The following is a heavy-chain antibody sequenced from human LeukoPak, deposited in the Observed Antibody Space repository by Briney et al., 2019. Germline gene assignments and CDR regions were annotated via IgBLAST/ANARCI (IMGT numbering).Heavy chain of an antibody. D-gene: IGHD4-23*01. J-gene: IGHJ4*02. CDR3: ARAGDLEVTQSGYFDY. CDR2: INHSGST. CDR1: GGSISSYY. Sequence: SETLSLTCTVSGGSISSYYWSWIRQPPGKGLEWIGEINHSGSTNYNPSLKSRVTISVDTSKNQFSLKLSSVTAADTAVYYCARAGDLEVTQSGYFDYWGQGTLVTVSS. V-gene: IGHV4-34*01.